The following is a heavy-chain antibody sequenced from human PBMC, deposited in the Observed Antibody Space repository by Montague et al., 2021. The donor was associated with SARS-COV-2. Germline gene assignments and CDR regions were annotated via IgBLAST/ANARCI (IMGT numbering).Heavy chain of an antibody. D-gene: IGHD3-10*01. CDR1: GGSISSHF. CDR2: INSNGGT. V-gene: IGHV4-59*11. CDR3: ARATSVRGAVSWFDP. Sequence: SETLSLTCTVSGGSISSHFWSFIRQPPGKGLEWIGYINSNGGTNDDPSLRSRLTMSVDTSKNQFSLQLRSTTPADTAVYFCARATSVRGAVSWFDPWGQGILVTVSS. J-gene: IGHJ5*02.